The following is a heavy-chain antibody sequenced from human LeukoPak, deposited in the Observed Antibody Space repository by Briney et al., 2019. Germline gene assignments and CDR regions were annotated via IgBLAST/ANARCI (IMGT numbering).Heavy chain of an antibody. D-gene: IGHD6-13*01. J-gene: IGHJ4*03. V-gene: IGHV3-30*02. Sequence: GGSLRLSCAASGFTFSSYGMHWVRQAPSKGLEWVAFIRYDGSNKYYADSVKGRFTISRDNSKNTLYLQMNSLRAEDTAVYYCAKDTGGAAAGTLDYWGQGTTVTVSS. CDR1: GFTFSSYG. CDR3: AKDTGGAAAGTLDY. CDR2: IRYDGSNK.